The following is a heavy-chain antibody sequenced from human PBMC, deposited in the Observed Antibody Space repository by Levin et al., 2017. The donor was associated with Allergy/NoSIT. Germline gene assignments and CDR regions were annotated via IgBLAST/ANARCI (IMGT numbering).Heavy chain of an antibody. J-gene: IGHJ4*02. CDR2: ISGSGGST. CDR1: GFTFRSYA. V-gene: IGHV3-23*01. CDR3: AKAGYSSGWYWSDYFDY. Sequence: LSLTCAASGFTFRSYAMSWVRQAPGKGLEWVSAISGSGGSTYYADSVKGRFTISRDNSKNTLYLQMNSLRAEDTAVYYCAKAGYSSGWYWSDYFDYWGQGTLVTVSS. D-gene: IGHD6-19*01.